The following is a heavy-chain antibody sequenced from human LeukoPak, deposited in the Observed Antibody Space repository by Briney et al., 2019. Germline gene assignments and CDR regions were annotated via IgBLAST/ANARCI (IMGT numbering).Heavy chain of an antibody. V-gene: IGHV4-39*01. CDR3: ARLFLSPLLTAYDILTGYFPFDY. CDR2: IYYSGST. J-gene: IGHJ4*02. Sequence: SETLSLTCTVSGGSISSSSYYWGWIRQPPGKGLEWIGSIYYSGSTYYNPSLKSRVTISVDTSKNQFSLKLSSVTAADTAVYYCARLFLSPLLTAYDILTGYFPFDYWGQGTLVTVSS. D-gene: IGHD3-9*01. CDR1: GGSISSSSYY.